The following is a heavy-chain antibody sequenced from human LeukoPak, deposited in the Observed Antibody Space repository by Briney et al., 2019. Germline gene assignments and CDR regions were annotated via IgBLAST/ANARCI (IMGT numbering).Heavy chain of an antibody. CDR3: ARGVGATSITFDY. D-gene: IGHD1-26*01. J-gene: IGHJ4*02. Sequence: SETLSLTCTVSGYSISSSYYWSWIRQPAGKGLEWIGRIYTSGSTNYNPSLKSRVTMSVDTSKNQFSLKLSSVTAADTAVYYCARGVGATSITFDYWGQGTLVTVSS. CDR1: GYSISSSYY. V-gene: IGHV4-4*07. CDR2: IYTSGST.